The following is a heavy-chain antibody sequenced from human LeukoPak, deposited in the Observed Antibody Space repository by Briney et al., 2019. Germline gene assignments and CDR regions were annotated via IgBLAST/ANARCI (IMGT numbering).Heavy chain of an antibody. D-gene: IGHD4-17*01. CDR3: VTAPRGVLSDLDSGAHFMDV. V-gene: IGHV4-39*01. J-gene: IGHJ6*03. CDR1: GDSISRSRYY. Sequence: KPSETLSLTCSVSGDSISRSRYYWGWIRQPPGKGLEWIGSLYYTGSTHDNPTLFNTSLKRRVSMSVDTSKNQFSLILTSVTAADTAVYFCVTAPRGVLSDLDSGAHFMDVLGEGATVIVSS. CDR2: LYYTGST.